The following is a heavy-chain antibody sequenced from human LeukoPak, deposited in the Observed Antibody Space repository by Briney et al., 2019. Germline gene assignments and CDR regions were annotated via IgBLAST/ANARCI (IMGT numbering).Heavy chain of an antibody. Sequence: SETLSLTCTVSGGSISSYYWSWIRQPPGKGLEWIGYIYYSGSTNYNPSLKSRVTISVDTSKNQFSLKLSSVTAADTAVYYCARSGSYYSPFDYWGQGTLVTVSS. CDR2: IYYSGST. CDR3: ARSGSYYSPFDY. J-gene: IGHJ4*02. V-gene: IGHV4-59*08. CDR1: GGSISSYY. D-gene: IGHD1-26*01.